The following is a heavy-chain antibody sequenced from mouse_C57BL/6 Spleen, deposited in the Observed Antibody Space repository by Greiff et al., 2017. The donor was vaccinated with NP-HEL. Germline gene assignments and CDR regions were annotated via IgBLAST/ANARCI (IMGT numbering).Heavy chain of an antibody. D-gene: IGHD1-1*01. CDR2: INPSTGGT. Sequence: EVKLLESGPELVKPGASVKISCKASGYSFTGYYMNWVKQSPEKSLEWIGEINPSTGGTTYNQKFKAKATLTVDKSSSTAYMQLKSLTSEDSAVYYCARGPSYYGYAMDYWGQGTSVTVSS. V-gene: IGHV1-42*01. CDR3: ARGPSYYGYAMDY. CDR1: GYSFTGYY. J-gene: IGHJ4*01.